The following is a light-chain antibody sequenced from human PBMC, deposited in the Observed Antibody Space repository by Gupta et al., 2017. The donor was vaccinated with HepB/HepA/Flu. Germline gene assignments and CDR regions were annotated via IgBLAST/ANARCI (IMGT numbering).Light chain of an antibody. J-gene: IGKJ2*02. CDR3: QQYGSSPRGT. Sequence: EIVLTQSPGTLSLSPGERATLSCRASQSVSSSYLAWYQQKPGQAPRLLIYGASRRATGMPDRFSGSGSGTDFTLTISRREPEDFAVYYCQQYGSSPRGTFGQGTKLEIK. CDR1: QSVSSSY. CDR2: GAS. V-gene: IGKV3-20*01.